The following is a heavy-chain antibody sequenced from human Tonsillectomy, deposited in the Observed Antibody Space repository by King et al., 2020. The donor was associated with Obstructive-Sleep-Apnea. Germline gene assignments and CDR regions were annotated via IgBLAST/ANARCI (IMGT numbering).Heavy chain of an antibody. J-gene: IGHJ5*02. CDR1: GYSISSGYY. CDR2: IYHSGST. CDR3: ARDPYDSSGHGWFDP. D-gene: IGHD3-22*01. Sequence: VQLQESGPGLVKPSETLSLTCTVSGYSISSGYYWGWIRQPPGKGLEWIGRIYHSGSTYYNPSLKSRVTISVDTSKNQFSLKLSSVTAADTAVYYCARDPYDSSGHGWFDPWGQGTLVTVSS. V-gene: IGHV4-38-2*02.